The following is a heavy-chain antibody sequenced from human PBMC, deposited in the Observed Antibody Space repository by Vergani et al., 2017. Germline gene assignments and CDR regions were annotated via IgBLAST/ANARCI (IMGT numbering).Heavy chain of an antibody. CDR3: ARRRDTAMVDDAFDI. J-gene: IGHJ3*02. CDR2: IYHSGST. Sequence: QVQLQESGPGLVKPSETLSLTCAVSGYSISSGYYWGWIRQPPGKGLEWIGSIYHSGSTYYNPSLKSRVTISVDTSKNQFSLKLSSVTAADTAVYYCARRRDTAMVDDAFDIWGQGTTVTVSS. V-gene: IGHV4-38-2*01. D-gene: IGHD5-18*01. CDR1: GYSISSGYY.